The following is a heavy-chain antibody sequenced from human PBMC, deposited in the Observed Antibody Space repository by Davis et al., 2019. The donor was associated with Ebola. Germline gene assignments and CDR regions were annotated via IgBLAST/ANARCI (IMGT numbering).Heavy chain of an antibody. V-gene: IGHV3-7*01. Sequence: GGSLRLSCAASGSTFSSYWMSWVRQAPGKGLEWVANIKQDGSEKYYVDSVKGRFTISRDNAKNSLYLQMNSLRDEDTAVYYCAVAVAATLFDYWGQGTLVTVSS. J-gene: IGHJ4*02. CDR2: IKQDGSEK. CDR3: AVAVAATLFDY. CDR1: GSTFSSYW. D-gene: IGHD6-19*01.